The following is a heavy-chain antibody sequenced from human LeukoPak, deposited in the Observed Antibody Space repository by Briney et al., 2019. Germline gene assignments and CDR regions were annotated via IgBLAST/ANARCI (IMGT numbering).Heavy chain of an antibody. Sequence: ASVKVSCKASGGTFSSYAISWVRQAPGQGLEWMGWISAYNGNTNYAQKFQGRVTITRDTSASTAYMELSSLRSEDTAVYYCARGAYYYDSSGSRHAFDIWGQGTMVTVSS. D-gene: IGHD3-22*01. V-gene: IGHV1-18*01. J-gene: IGHJ3*02. CDR3: ARGAYYYDSSGSRHAFDI. CDR1: GGTFSSYA. CDR2: ISAYNGNT.